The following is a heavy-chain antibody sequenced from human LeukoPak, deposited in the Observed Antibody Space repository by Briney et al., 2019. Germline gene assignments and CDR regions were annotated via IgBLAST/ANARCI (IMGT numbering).Heavy chain of an antibody. D-gene: IGHD5-18*01. CDR2: IIPIFGTA. CDR1: GGTFSSYA. CDR3: ASLWDTGRWIQLESYAFDI. J-gene: IGHJ3*02. V-gene: IGHV1-69*06. Sequence: GASVKVSCKASGGTFSSYAISWVRQAPGQGLEWMGGIIPIFGTANYAQKFQGRVTITADKSTSTAYMELSGLRSEDTAVYYCASLWDTGRWIQLESYAFDIWGQGTMVTVSS.